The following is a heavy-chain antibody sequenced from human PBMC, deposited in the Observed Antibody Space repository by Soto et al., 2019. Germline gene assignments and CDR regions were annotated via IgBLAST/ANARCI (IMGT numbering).Heavy chain of an antibody. D-gene: IGHD3-16*01. CDR1: GGSISSSNW. Sequence: SETLSLTCAVSGGSISSSNWWSWVRQPPGKGLEWIGEIYHSGSTNYNPSLKSRVTISVDTSKNQFSVRLSSVTAADTAVYYCARDYYDTKGYSLDPWGLGTLVTVSS. CDR3: ARDYYDTKGYSLDP. J-gene: IGHJ5*02. CDR2: IYHSGST. V-gene: IGHV4-4*02.